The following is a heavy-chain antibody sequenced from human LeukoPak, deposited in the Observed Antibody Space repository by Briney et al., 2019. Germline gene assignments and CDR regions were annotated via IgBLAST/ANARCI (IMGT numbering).Heavy chain of an antibody. D-gene: IGHD2-2*01. J-gene: IGHJ4*02. CDR1: GFTFSSYG. CDR2: IRYDGSNK. CDR3: AKDQDIVVVPAASGLDY. V-gene: IGHV3-30*02. Sequence: PGGSLRPSCAASGFTFSSYGMHWVRQAPGKGLEWVAFIRYDGSNKYYADSVKGRFTISRDNSKNTLYLRMNSLRAEDTAVYYCAKDQDIVVVPAASGLDYWGQGTLVTVSS.